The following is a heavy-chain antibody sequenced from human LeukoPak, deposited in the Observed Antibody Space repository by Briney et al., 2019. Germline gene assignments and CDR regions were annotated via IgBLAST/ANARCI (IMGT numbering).Heavy chain of an antibody. D-gene: IGHD6-19*01. Sequence: GGSLRLSCAASGFTFSNAWMSWVRQAPGKGLKWVGRITSKTDGETTDYAAPVKGRFTISRDDSKNTLYLQMNSLRAEDTAVYYCARASSGWYYYYMDVWGKGTTVTVSS. CDR1: GFTFSNAW. J-gene: IGHJ6*03. CDR2: ITSKTDGETT. V-gene: IGHV3-15*01. CDR3: ARASSGWYYYYMDV.